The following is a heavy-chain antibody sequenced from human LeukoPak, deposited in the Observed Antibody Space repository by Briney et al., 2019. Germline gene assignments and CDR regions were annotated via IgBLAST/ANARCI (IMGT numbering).Heavy chain of an antibody. CDR1: GGSFSGYY. J-gene: IGHJ4*02. D-gene: IGHD3-9*01. V-gene: IGHV4-34*01. CDR2: INHSGTT. Sequence: SETLSLTCAVYGGSFSGYYWSWIRQPPGKGLEWIGEINHSGTTNYNPSLKSRVTISVDTSKNQFSLKLSSVTAADTAVYYCARGVDILTGCTFDYWGQGTLVTVSS. CDR3: ARGVDILTGCTFDY.